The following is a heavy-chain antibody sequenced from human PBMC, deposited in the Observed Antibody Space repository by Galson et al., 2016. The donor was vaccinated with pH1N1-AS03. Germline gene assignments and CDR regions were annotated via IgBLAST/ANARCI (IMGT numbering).Heavy chain of an antibody. J-gene: IGHJ4*02. V-gene: IGHV1-2*02. Sequence: SVKVSCKASGYTFAYYYVHWVRQAPGQGLEWMGWIDPSSGGTKFAQKFQGTVSMTPDTSTRTAYMELSRLRSDDTAVYYCARGGGSALDSWGQGTLVTVSS. CDR3: ARGGGSALDS. CDR2: IDPSSGGT. D-gene: IGHD1-26*01. CDR1: GYTFAYYY.